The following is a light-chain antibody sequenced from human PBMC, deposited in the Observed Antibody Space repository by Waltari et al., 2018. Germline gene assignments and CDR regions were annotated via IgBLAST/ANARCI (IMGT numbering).Light chain of an antibody. CDR3: QHYVRLPVT. Sequence: EIVLTQSPGTLSLSPGERATLSCRASQSVSSTLAWYQQKPGRAPRLLIYGASTRATGIPDRFSGSGSGTDFSLTISRLEPEDFAVYYCQHYVRLPVTFGQGTKVEIK. V-gene: IGKV3-20*01. CDR2: GAS. J-gene: IGKJ1*01. CDR1: QSVSST.